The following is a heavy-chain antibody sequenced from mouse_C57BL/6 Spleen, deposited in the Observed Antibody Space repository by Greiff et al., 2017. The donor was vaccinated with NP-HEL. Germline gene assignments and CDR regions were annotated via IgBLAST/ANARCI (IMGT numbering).Heavy chain of an antibody. J-gene: IGHJ3*01. CDR1: GYSFTSYW. Sequence: QVQLQQPGAELVKPGASVKLSCKASGYSFTSYWMHWVKQRPGQGLEWIGMIHPNSGSTNYNEKFKSKATLTVDKSSSTAYMQLSSLTSEDYAVYYCASGGDWFAYWGQGTLVTVSA. CDR2: IHPNSGST. V-gene: IGHV1-64*01. CDR3: ASGGDWFAY.